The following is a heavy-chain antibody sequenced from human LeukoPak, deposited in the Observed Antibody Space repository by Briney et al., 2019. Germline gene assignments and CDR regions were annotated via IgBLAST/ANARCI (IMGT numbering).Heavy chain of an antibody. CDR2: INHSGST. J-gene: IGHJ5*02. Sequence: PGGSLRLSCAAAGFTFSDYEMNWVRQAPGKGLEWIGEINHSGSTNYNPSLKSRVTISVDTSKNQFSLKLSSVTAADTAVYYCARPRIAAAGKGWFDPWGQGTLVTVSS. V-gene: IGHV4-34*01. D-gene: IGHD6-13*01. CDR1: GFTFSDYE. CDR3: ARPRIAAAGKGWFDP.